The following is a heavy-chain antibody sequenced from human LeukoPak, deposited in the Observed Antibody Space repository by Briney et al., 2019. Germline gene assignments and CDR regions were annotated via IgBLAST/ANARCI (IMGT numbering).Heavy chain of an antibody. J-gene: IGHJ4*02. CDR2: ISAYNGNT. Sequence: ASVKVSCKASGYTFTSYGISWVRQAPGQGLEWLGWISAYNGNTNYAQKLQGRVTMTRNTSISTAYMELSSLRSEDTAVYYCARVLIMVRGVNRYYFDYWGQGTLVTVSS. V-gene: IGHV1-18*01. CDR1: GYTFTSYG. D-gene: IGHD3-10*01. CDR3: ARVLIMVRGVNRYYFDY.